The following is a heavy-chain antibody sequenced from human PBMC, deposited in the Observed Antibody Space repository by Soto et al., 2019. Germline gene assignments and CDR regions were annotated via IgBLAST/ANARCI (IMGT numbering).Heavy chain of an antibody. CDR3: ARVPSYSTLDY. D-gene: IGHD2-21*01. CDR2: ISAYNGDT. Sequence: QVQLLQSGAEVKQPGASVKVSCQASGYTFTSYGVSWVRQAPGQGLEWMGWISAYNGDTKYSQKFQGRISLTTDTYTRTAYMELRSLRSDDTAVYYCARVPSYSTLDYWGQGTLVTVSS. J-gene: IGHJ4*02. V-gene: IGHV1-18*04. CDR1: GYTFTSYG.